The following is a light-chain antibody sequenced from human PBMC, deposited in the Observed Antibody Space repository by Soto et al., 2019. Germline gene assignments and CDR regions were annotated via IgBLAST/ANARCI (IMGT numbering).Light chain of an antibody. J-gene: IGKJ5*01. CDR3: QQYGSSPPFT. Sequence: EIVLTQSPGTLSLSPGERATLSCRASQSVSSSYLAWYQQKPGQAPRLLIYGASSRATGIPERLSGSGSGTDFTLTISRLEPEDFAVYYCQQYGSSPPFTFGQGTRLEIK. CDR2: GAS. V-gene: IGKV3-20*01. CDR1: QSVSSSY.